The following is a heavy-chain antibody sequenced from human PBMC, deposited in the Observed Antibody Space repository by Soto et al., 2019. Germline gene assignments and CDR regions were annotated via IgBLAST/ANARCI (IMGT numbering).Heavy chain of an antibody. CDR3: ARAPPHYDYIWGSLSDDAFDI. CDR2: ISAYNGNT. J-gene: IGHJ3*02. D-gene: IGHD3-16*01. CDR1: GYTFTSYG. Sequence: ASVKVSCKASGYTFTSYGISWVRQAPGQGLEWMGWISAYNGNTNYAQKLQGRVTMTTDTSTSTAYMELRSLRSDDTAVYYCARAPPHYDYIWGSLSDDAFDIWGQGTMVTV. V-gene: IGHV1-18*01.